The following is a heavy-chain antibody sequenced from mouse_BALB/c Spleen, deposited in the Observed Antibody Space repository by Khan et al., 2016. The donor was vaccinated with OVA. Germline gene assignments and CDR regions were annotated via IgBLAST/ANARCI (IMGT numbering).Heavy chain of an antibody. D-gene: IGHD2-1*01. Sequence: LVQSGGSRKLSCAASGFTFSSFGIHWVRQAPKKGLEWVAYITSGSSTIYYVDTVKGRFTISRDIPKNTLFLQMTSLRSEDTAIYYCARSGGNFHWYFDVWGAGTSVTVSS. J-gene: IGHJ1*01. CDR2: ITSGSSTI. CDR1: GFTFSSFG. V-gene: IGHV5-17*02. CDR3: ARSGGNFHWYFDV.